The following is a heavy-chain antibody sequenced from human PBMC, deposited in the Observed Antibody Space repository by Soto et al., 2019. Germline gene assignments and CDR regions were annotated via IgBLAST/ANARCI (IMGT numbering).Heavy chain of an antibody. CDR2: ISGSGIST. CDR1: GLTFSSYA. V-gene: IGHV3-23*01. Sequence: GGSLRLSCAASGLTFSSYAMSWVRQAPGKGLEWVSTISGSGISTYYVDSVKGRFTISRDNSKNTLYLQMNSLRAEDTAVYYCVKPPTAVSTRLFQHWGQGTLVTVSS. J-gene: IGHJ1*01. CDR3: VKPPTAVSTRLFQH. D-gene: IGHD2-15*01.